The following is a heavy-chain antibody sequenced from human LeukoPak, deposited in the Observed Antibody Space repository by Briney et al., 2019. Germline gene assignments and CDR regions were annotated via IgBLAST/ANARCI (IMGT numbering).Heavy chain of an antibody. CDR1: GYSFTSYW. CDR3: ARHLGIVGATTNNWFDP. D-gene: IGHD1-26*01. Sequence: GESLKISCKGSGYSFTSYWIGWVRQMPGKGLEWMGIIYPGDSDTRYSPSFQGQVTISADKSISTAYLQWSSLKASDTAMYYCARHLGIVGATTNNWFDPWGQGTLVTVTS. V-gene: IGHV5-51*01. J-gene: IGHJ5*02. CDR2: IYPGDSDT.